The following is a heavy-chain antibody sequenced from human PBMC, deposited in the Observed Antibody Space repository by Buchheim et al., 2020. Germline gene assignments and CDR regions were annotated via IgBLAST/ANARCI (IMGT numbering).Heavy chain of an antibody. J-gene: IGHJ6*03. CDR3: AKAEFWDYDFWSGYYRVYYYYMDV. CDR2: ISGSGGST. Sequence: EVQLLESGGGLVQPGGSLRLSCAASGFTFSSYAMSWVRQAPGKGLEWVSAISGSGGSTYYADSVKGRFTISRDNSKNTLYLQMNSLRAEDTAVYYCAKAEFWDYDFWSGYYRVYYYYMDVWGKGTT. V-gene: IGHV3-23*01. D-gene: IGHD3-3*01. CDR1: GFTFSSYA.